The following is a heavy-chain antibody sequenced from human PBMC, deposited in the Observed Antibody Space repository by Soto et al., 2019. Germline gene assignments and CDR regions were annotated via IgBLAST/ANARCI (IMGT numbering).Heavy chain of an antibody. CDR1: GGSISSYY. CDR3: AREGQQLVRGAFDY. J-gene: IGHJ4*02. Sequence: QVQLQESGPGLVKPSETLSLTCTVSGGSISSYYWSWIRQPPEKGLEWIGYIYYSGSTNYNPSLNSRVDQAVDSSKNQFSLKLSSVTAADTAVYYCAREGQQLVRGAFDYWGQGTLVTVSS. V-gene: IGHV4-59*01. D-gene: IGHD6-13*01. CDR2: IYYSGST.